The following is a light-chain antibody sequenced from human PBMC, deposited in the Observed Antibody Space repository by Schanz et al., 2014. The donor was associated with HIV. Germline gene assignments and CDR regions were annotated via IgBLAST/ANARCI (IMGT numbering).Light chain of an antibody. Sequence: QSVLTQPPSVSGAPGQRVTISCTGSRSNIGADYDVHWYQQLPGTAPKLLIYGTTNRPSGVPDRFSGSKSGTSASLAITGLQAEDEADYYCQSYDSSLSGSVFGGGTQLTVL. CDR2: GTT. J-gene: IGLJ7*01. CDR1: RSNIGADYD. V-gene: IGLV1-40*01. CDR3: QSYDSSLSGSV.